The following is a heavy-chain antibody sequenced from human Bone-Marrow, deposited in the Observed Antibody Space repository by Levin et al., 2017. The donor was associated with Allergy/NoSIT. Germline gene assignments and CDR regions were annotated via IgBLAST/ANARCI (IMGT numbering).Heavy chain of an antibody. Sequence: ASVKVSCKASGYTLTTFAIHWVRQAPGQRLEWMGWINAGNGNTKYSQKLQGRVAITRDTSTSTAHMELSSLKSSDTAVYFCARDSGFDSYFDYWGQGTPVTVSS. CDR2: INAGNGNT. V-gene: IGHV1-3*01. D-gene: IGHD5-12*01. CDR3: ARDSGFDSYFDY. J-gene: IGHJ4*02. CDR1: GYTLTTFA.